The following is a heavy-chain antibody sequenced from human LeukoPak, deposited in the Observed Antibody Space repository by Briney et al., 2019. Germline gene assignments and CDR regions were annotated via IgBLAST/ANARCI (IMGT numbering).Heavy chain of an antibody. Sequence: GGSLRLSCAASGFIFSSYAMSWVRQAPGKGLEWVGFIRSKAYGETADYAASVKGRFTISRDDSKAIAYLQMNSLKTEDTAVYHCTRDRGAYNLYDYWGQGTLVTVSS. D-gene: IGHD1-1*01. CDR1: GFIFSSYA. J-gene: IGHJ4*02. CDR2: IRSKAYGETA. V-gene: IGHV3-49*04. CDR3: TRDRGAYNLYDY.